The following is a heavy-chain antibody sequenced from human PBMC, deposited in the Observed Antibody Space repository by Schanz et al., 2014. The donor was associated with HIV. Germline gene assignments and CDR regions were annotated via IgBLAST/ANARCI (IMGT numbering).Heavy chain of an antibody. J-gene: IGHJ6*02. V-gene: IGHV3-NL1*01. Sequence: QVQLVESGGDVVQPGRSLRVSCAASGFTFSSYGIHWVRQAPGKGLEWVSDIRGGGDTYYADSVRGRFTFSRDNPKNRLYLQMNSLRAEDTAVYYCANSGYCTSGICYTRGNGMDVWGQGTTVTVSS. CDR1: GFTFSSYG. CDR3: ANSGYCTSGICYTRGNGMDV. D-gene: IGHD2-8*01. CDR2: IRGGGDT.